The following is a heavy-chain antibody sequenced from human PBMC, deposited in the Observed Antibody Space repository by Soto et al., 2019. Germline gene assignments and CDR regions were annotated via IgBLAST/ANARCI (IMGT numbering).Heavy chain of an antibody. CDR2: INPKRGGT. CDR1: GYTFTGYY. CDR3: AREGENSGDIDF. Sequence: SASVKVSCKASGYTFTGYYFHWVRQAPGQGLESMGWINPKRGGTNYAQKFQGRVTMSTDTSTNTAYMELSSLRSDDTAVYYCAREGENSGDIDFWGQGTLVTVSS. V-gene: IGHV1-2*02. J-gene: IGHJ4*02. D-gene: IGHD1-26*01.